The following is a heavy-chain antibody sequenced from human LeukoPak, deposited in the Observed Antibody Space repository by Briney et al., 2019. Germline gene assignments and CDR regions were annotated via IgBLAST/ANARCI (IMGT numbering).Heavy chain of an antibody. V-gene: IGHV1-24*01. D-gene: IGHD3-22*01. J-gene: IGHJ4*02. CDR3: ATDYYYDRSGSYYTVDY. CDR2: FDPEDGET. Sequence: ASVKVSCKVSGYTLTELSMHWVRQAPGKGLEWMGGFDPEDGETFYAQKFQGRVTMTEDTSTDTAYMELSSLRSEDTAVYYRATDYYYDRSGSYYTVDYWGQGTLVTVSS. CDR1: GYTLTELS.